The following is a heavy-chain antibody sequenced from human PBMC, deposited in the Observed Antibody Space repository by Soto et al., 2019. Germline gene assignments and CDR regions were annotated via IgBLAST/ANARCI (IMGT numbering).Heavy chain of an antibody. J-gene: IGHJ5*02. V-gene: IGHV3-30*18. D-gene: IGHD4-17*01. CDR3: AKDLIPNTVTTCGS. Sequence: QVQLVESGGGAVQPGRSLRLSCAASGFTFDSHGMHWVRQAPGKGLEWVAVISSDGNNKYYADSVKGRFTISRDNFNNILYLQMSSLRAEDTAVYYCAKDLIPNTVTTCGSWGQGTLVTVSS. CDR2: ISSDGNNK. CDR1: GFTFDSHG.